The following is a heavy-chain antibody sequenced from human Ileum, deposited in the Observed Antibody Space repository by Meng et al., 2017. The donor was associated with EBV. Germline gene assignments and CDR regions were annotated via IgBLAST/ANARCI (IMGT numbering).Heavy chain of an antibody. Sequence: QVQREGAGRGLVKPSQTLSLTCTVSGGSISSSNYYWSWIRQPPGKGLEWSGHIYNSGSTYYNPFLKSRINISVDTYKNQFSLKLSSVTAADTAVYYCARGQKGYFDLWGRGTLVTVSS. CDR2: IYNSGST. CDR3: ARGQKGYFDL. V-gene: IGHV4-30-4*01. CDR1: GGSISSSNYY. J-gene: IGHJ2*01.